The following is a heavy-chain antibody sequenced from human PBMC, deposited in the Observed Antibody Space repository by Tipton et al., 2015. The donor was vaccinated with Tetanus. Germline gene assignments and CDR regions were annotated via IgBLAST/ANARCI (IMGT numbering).Heavy chain of an antibody. Sequence: QLVQSGAEVKKPGSSVRVSCKTSGGTFSSYAISRVRQARGQGLEWMGGIFPLYGTANYAPDFQGRVTLTADESTGTAYMEMSSLRSEDTAVYYCVRPARYCSGGSCFLALDFWGQGTLVTVSS. D-gene: IGHD2-15*01. V-gene: IGHV1-69*01. CDR1: GGTFSSYA. J-gene: IGHJ4*02. CDR3: VRPARYCSGGSCFLALDF. CDR2: IFPLYGTA.